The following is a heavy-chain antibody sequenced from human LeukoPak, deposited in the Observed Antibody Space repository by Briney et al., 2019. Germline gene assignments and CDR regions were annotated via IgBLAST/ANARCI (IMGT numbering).Heavy chain of an antibody. CDR3: AISSGYYFNDAFDI. D-gene: IGHD3-22*01. V-gene: IGHV4-39*07. CDR1: GFTFSSYS. CDR2: IYYSGST. J-gene: IGHJ3*02. Sequence: GSLRLSCAASGFTFSSYSMNWVRQAPGKGLEWIGSIYYSGSTYYNPSLKSRVTISVDTSKNQFSLKLSSVTAADTAVYYCAISSGYYFNDAFDIWGQGTMVTVSS.